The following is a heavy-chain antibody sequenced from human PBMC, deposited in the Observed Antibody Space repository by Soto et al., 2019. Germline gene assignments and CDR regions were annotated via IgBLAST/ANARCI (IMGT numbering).Heavy chain of an antibody. V-gene: IGHV4-31*03. D-gene: IGHD2-15*01. CDR2: IYYSGST. J-gene: IGHJ4*02. CDR3: AIDCSGGDCYTASFDY. CDR1: GGSISSGGYY. Sequence: QVQLQESGPGLVKPSQTLSLTCTVSGGSISSGGYYWSWIRQHPGKGLEWIGYIYYSGSTYYNPSLKSRVTISVDTSKNQFSLKVSAVTAADTAVYYCAIDCSGGDCYTASFDYWGQGTLVTVSS.